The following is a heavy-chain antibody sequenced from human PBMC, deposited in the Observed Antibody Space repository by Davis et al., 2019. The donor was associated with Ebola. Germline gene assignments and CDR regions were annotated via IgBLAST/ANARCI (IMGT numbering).Heavy chain of an antibody. J-gene: IGHJ4*02. V-gene: IGHV1-18*01. CDR1: GYSFTHYS. CDR3: ARGLRYDSSDY. D-gene: IGHD3-22*01. CDR2: VSGNNGKT. Sequence: ASVKVSCKASGYSFTHYSFSWVRQAPGQGLEWMGWVSGNNGKTDYAQKLQGRVTMTTDTSTSTAYMELRSLRSDDTAVYYCARGLRYDSSDYWGQGTLVTVSS.